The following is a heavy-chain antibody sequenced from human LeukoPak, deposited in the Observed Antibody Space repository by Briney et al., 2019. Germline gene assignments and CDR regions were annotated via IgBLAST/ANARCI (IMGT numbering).Heavy chain of an antibody. Sequence: GASVKVSCKASGYTFNSYGISLVRQAPGQGLEWMGWFSAYNGNTNYAQKLQGRVTMPTDTPPSTAYMELRSLRSDATAVYYCARHPPPPTVTTSYYYYYMDVWGKGTTVTVSS. CDR2: FSAYNGNT. J-gene: IGHJ6*03. V-gene: IGHV1-18*01. CDR3: ARHPPPPTVTTSYYYYYMDV. CDR1: GYTFNSYG. D-gene: IGHD4-11*01.